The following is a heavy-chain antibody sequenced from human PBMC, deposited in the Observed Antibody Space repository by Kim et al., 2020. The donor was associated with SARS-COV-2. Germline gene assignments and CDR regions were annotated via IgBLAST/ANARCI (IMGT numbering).Heavy chain of an antibody. V-gene: IGHV1-69*13. CDR1: GGTFSSYA. CDR3: ARAQLGYCSSTSCYYGY. Sequence: SVKVSCKASGGTFSSYAISWVRQAPGQGLEWMGGIIPIFGTANYAQKFQGRVTITADESTSTAYMELSSLRSEDTAVYYCARAQLGYCSSTSCYYGYWGQGTLVTVSS. CDR2: IIPIFGTA. J-gene: IGHJ4*02. D-gene: IGHD2-2*01.